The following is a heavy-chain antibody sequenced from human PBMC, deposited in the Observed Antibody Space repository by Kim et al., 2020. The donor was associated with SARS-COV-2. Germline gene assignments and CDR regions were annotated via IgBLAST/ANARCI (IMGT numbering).Heavy chain of an antibody. CDR3: ARGTYDYVWGSYRFVY. CDR1: GVSISGYH. J-gene: IGHJ4*02. D-gene: IGHD3-16*02. Sequence: SETLSLTCTVSGVSISGYHWSWIRQSPGRGLEWIGYIYYSGNTNYRPSLKSRVTISIDTSKNQFSLKLRSVTAADTAVYYCARGTYDYVWGSYRFVYWGQGTLVTVSS. CDR2: IYYSGNT. V-gene: IGHV4-59*01.